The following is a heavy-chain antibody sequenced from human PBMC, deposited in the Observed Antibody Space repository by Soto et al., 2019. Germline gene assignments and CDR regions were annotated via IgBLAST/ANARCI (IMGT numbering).Heavy chain of an antibody. CDR2: ISTSAGNT. D-gene: IGHD1-26*01. V-gene: IGHV3-23*01. Sequence: XESLRLSCAASEFTFSSYAMTWVRLAPGKGLEWVSSISTSAGNTYYADSVKGRFTISRDNSKNTLYLQMNSLRADDTAVYYCAKSGSHSYFDYWGQGTLVTVSS. CDR1: EFTFSSYA. J-gene: IGHJ4*02. CDR3: AKSGSHSYFDY.